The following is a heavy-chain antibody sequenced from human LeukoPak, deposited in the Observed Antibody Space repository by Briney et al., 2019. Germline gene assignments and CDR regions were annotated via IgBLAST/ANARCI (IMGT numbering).Heavy chain of an antibody. D-gene: IGHD6-13*01. CDR2: ISHDENNK. V-gene: IGHV3-30*18. J-gene: IGHJ3*02. CDR3: AKARRERWYGDAFDI. Sequence: GRSLRLSCAASGFTFSSYGMHWVRHAPSKRLEFVTVISHDENNKYYADSVKGRFTVSRDNSKNTLDLQMNSLRPEDTAVYYCAKARRERWYGDAFDIWGQGAMVTVSS. CDR1: GFTFSSYG.